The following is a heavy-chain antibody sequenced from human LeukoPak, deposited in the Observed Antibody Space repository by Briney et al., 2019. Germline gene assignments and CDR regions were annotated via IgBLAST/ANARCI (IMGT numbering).Heavy chain of an antibody. J-gene: IGHJ5*02. CDR2: IYSGGST. V-gene: IGHV3-66*01. CDR1: GFTVSSNY. CDR3: ARDPIKQLAHRPDNWFDP. Sequence: GGSLRLSCAASGFTVSSNYMSWVRQAPGKGLEWVSVIYSGGSTYYADSVKGRFTISRDNSKNTLYLQMNSLRAEDTAVYYCARDPIKQLAHRPDNWFDPWGQGTLVTVSS. D-gene: IGHD6-6*01.